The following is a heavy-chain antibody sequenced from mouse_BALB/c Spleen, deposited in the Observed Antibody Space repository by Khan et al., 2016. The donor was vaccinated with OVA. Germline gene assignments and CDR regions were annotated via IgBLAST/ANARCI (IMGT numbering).Heavy chain of an antibody. CDR2: IWSGGST. V-gene: IGHV2-2*02. J-gene: IGHJ3*01. D-gene: IGHD2-4*01. CDR1: GFSLTTYG. Sequence: QVQLKESGPGLVQPSQSLSITCTVSGFSLTTYGVHWVRQSPGKGLEWLGVIWSGGSTDYNAAFISRLSISKDNSKSQVFFKMNSLQANDTAIYYCARNYDYDEGLAYWGQGTLGTVSA. CDR3: ARNYDYDEGLAY.